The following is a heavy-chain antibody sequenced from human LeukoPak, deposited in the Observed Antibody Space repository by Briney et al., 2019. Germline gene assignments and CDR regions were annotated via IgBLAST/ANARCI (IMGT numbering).Heavy chain of an antibody. CDR2: ISAYNGNT. V-gene: IGHV1-18*01. CDR3: ARDLVHYYDSSGYYTALPFDY. Sequence: ASVKVSCKASGYTFTSYGISWVRQAPGQGLEWMGWISAYNGNTNYAQKLQGRVTMTTDTSTSTAYMELRSLRSDDTAVYYCARDLVHYYDSSGYYTALPFDYWGQGTLVTVSS. D-gene: IGHD3-22*01. J-gene: IGHJ4*02. CDR1: GYTFTSYG.